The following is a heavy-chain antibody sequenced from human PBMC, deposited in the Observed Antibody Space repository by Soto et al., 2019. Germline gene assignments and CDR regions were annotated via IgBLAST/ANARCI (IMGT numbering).Heavy chain of an antibody. CDR3: ARDMSGGTYNYYYGMDV. D-gene: IGHD1-26*01. V-gene: IGHV3-23*01. CDR1: GFTFSSYA. CDR2: ISGTGSPT. J-gene: IGHJ6*02. Sequence: EVQLLESGGGLGQPGGSVRLSCAASGFTFSSYAMTWVRQAPGRGLEWVSAISGTGSPTYYADYVKGRFTISRNNSKNTLYLQMNSLRADDTAVYYCARDMSGGTYNYYYGMDVWGQGTTVTVSS.